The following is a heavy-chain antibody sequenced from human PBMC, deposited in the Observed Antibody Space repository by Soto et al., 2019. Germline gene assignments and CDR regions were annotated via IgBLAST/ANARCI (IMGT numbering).Heavy chain of an antibody. CDR2: IGSSGGYI. Sequence: GGSLRLSCAVPGFIVSDFSMNWVRQAPGKGLEWVASIGSSGGYIFYADSVKGRFTISRDNAKKSLDLQINSLRAEDTAVYYCAREKKHQSLGGRFGMDVWGQGTTVTVSS. V-gene: IGHV3-21*01. J-gene: IGHJ6*02. CDR3: AREKKHQSLGGRFGMDV. D-gene: IGHD2-2*01. CDR1: GFIVSDFS.